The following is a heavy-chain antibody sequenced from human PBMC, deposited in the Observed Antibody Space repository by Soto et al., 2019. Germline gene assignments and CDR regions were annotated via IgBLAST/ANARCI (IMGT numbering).Heavy chain of an antibody. Sequence: QVQLVESGGGVVQPGRSLRLSCAASGFTFSAFGMHWVRQAPGKGLEWVAVISNDGNSEHYADSVKGRFTISRDNSKNTFYLLMNSLSVEDTAVYYCAKTITTVGVSSTGRGALLDNWGQGILVSVSS. CDR3: AKTITTVGVSSTGRGALLDN. CDR1: GFTFSAFG. D-gene: IGHD3-3*01. J-gene: IGHJ4*02. CDR2: ISNDGNSE. V-gene: IGHV3-30*18.